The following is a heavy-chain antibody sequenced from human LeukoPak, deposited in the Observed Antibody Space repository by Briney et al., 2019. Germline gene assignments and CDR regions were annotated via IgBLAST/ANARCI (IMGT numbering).Heavy chain of an antibody. CDR3: LREETIVVIREPPP. J-gene: IGHJ4*02. CDR2: INQYGNDK. D-gene: IGHD3-22*01. CDR1: GFTFSNYW. Sequence: GGSLSLSCEASGFTFSNYWMSWVRQAPGKGLEWVANINQYGNDKYYVDPVKGRFTISRDNAKNSLDLQMNSLRVEDTAIYYCLREETIVVIREPPPRGQGTLVTVSS. V-gene: IGHV3-7*01.